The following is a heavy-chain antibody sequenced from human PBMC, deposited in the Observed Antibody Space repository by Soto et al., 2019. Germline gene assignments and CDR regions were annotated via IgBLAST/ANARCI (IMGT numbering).Heavy chain of an antibody. CDR2: IYPRDSDT. CDR3: ARHYGQHDAFDI. J-gene: IGHJ3*02. Sequence: EFLKISCKGSGYSFTTYWIGWVRQMPGKGLEWMGIIYPRDSDTKYSPSFQGLVTISADKSITTAYLQWNSLKASDTAMYYCARHYGQHDAFDIWGQGTMVTVSS. V-gene: IGHV5-51*01. CDR1: GYSFTTYW. D-gene: IGHD2-2*01.